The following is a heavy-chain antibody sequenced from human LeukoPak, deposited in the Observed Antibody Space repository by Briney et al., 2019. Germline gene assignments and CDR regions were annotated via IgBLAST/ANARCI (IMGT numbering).Heavy chain of an antibody. CDR1: GYTFTGYY. Sequence: ASVKVSCKASGYTFTGYYMHWVRQAPGQGLEWMGWINPNSGGTNYAQKFQGWVTMTRDTSISTAYMELSRLRSDDTAVYYCARGRTMVRGVIITSWFDPWGQGTLVTVSS. CDR3: ARGRTMVRGVIITSWFDP. CDR2: INPNSGGT. V-gene: IGHV1-2*04. D-gene: IGHD3-10*01. J-gene: IGHJ5*02.